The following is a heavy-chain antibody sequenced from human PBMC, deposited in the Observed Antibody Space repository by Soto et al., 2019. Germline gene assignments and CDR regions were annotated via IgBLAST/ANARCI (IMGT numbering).Heavy chain of an antibody. CDR3: ARAYDFWSGDPHREPYYFDY. Sequence: SETLSLTCTVSGGSISSYYCSWIRQPPGKGLEWIGYIYYSGSTNYNPSLKSRVTISVDTSKNQFSLKLSSVTAADTAVYYCARAYDFWSGDPHREPYYFDYWGQGTLVTVSS. CDR2: IYYSGST. V-gene: IGHV4-59*01. CDR1: GGSISSYY. D-gene: IGHD3-3*01. J-gene: IGHJ4*02.